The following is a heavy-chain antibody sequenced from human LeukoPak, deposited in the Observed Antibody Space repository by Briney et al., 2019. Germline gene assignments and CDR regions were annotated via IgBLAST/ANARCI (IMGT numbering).Heavy chain of an antibody. J-gene: IGHJ6*02. Sequence: SETLSLTCTVSGGSISSYYWSWIRQPPGKGLEWIGYIYYSGSTNYNPSLKSRVTISVDTSKNQFSLKLSSVTAADTAVYYCSAGTVDYYYHYGMDVWGQGTTVTVSS. CDR1: GGSISSYY. CDR3: SAGTVDYYYHYGMDV. V-gene: IGHV4-59*08. CDR2: IYYSGST. D-gene: IGHD6-13*01.